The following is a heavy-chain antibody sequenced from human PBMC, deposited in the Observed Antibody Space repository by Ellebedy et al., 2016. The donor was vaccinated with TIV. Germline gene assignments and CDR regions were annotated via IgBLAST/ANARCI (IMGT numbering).Heavy chain of an antibody. CDR1: GGSFTGYY. CDR2: IYHSETT. V-gene: IGHV4-34*01. D-gene: IGHD3-10*01. CDR3: ARVGLRFGELSTWKWFDP. J-gene: IGHJ5*02. Sequence: SETLSLTCGVYGGSFTGYYYSWIRQPPGKGLEWVGSIYHSETTYYNPSLKSRVTISVDTSKNQFSLKLNSVTAADTAVYFCARVGLRFGELSTWKWFDPWGQGTLVTVSS.